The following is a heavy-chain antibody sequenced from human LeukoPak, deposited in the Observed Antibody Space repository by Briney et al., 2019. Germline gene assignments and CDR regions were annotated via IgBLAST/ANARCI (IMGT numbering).Heavy chain of an antibody. CDR2: IRYDGSNK. CDR3: AKADSSGYYPHGY. Sequence: GGSLRLSCAASGFTFSSYGMHWVRQAPGKGLEWVAFIRYDGSNKYYADSVKGRFTISRDNSKNTLYLQMNSLRAEDTAVYYCAKADSSGYYPHGYWGQGTLVTVSS. V-gene: IGHV3-30*02. D-gene: IGHD3-22*01. CDR1: GFTFSSYG. J-gene: IGHJ4*02.